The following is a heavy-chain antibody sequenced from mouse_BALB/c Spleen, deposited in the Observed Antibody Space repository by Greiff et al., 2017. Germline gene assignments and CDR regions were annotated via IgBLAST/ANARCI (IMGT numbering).Heavy chain of an antibody. Sequence: EVNLMESGPSLVKPSQTLSLTCSFTGASITSVYWNWIRKFPGNKLEYMGYISYSGSTYYNPSLKSRISITRDTSKNQYYLQLNSVTTEDTATYYCARGDDYERSWFAYWGQGTLVTVSA. V-gene: IGHV3-8*02. J-gene: IGHJ3*01. CDR1: GASITSVY. CDR2: ISYSGST. CDR3: ARGDDYERSWFAY. D-gene: IGHD2-4*01.